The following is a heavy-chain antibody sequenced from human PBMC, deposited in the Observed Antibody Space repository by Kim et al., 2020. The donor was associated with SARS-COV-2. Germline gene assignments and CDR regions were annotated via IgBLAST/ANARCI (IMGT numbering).Heavy chain of an antibody. Sequence: GGSLRLSCAASGFTFSSYSMNWVRQAPGKGLEWVSSISSSSSYIYYADSVKGRFTISRDNAKNSLYLQMNSLRAEDTAVYYCARDPQAESSWFDYWGQGTLVTVSS. V-gene: IGHV3-21*01. CDR2: ISSSSSYI. CDR3: ARDPQAESSWFDY. CDR1: GFTFSSYS. D-gene: IGHD6-13*01. J-gene: IGHJ4*02.